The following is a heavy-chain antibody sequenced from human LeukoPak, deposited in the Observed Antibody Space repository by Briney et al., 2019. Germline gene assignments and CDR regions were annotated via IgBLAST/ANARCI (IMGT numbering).Heavy chain of an antibody. CDR3: AGGGRRSVITIVVVAAKHWFDP. CDR1: GGSFSGYY. D-gene: IGHD2-15*01. V-gene: IGHV4-34*01. J-gene: IGHJ5*02. CDR2: INHSGST. Sequence: KPSETLSLTCAVYGGSFSGYYWSWIRQPPGKGLEWIGEINHSGSTNYNPSLKSRVTISVDTSKNQFSLKLSSVTAADTAVYYCAGGGRRSVITIVVVAAKHWFDPWAREPWSPSPQ.